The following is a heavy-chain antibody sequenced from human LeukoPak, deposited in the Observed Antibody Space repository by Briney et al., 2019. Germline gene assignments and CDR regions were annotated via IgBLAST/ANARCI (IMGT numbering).Heavy chain of an antibody. J-gene: IGHJ5*02. CDR1: GGSISSSSYS. Sequence: SETLSLTCTVSGGSISSSSYSWGWIRQPPGKGLEWIGRIYYSGSTYYNPSLKSRVTISVDTSKNQFSLKLSSVTAADTAVYYCARHRPRFLEWLTFYWFDPWGQGTLVTVSS. CDR2: IYYSGST. D-gene: IGHD3-3*01. V-gene: IGHV4-39*01. CDR3: ARHRPRFLEWLTFYWFDP.